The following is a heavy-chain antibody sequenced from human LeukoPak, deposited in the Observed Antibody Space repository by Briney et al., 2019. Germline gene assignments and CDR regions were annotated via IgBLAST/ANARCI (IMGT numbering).Heavy chain of an antibody. CDR3: ARDLPGADSSGYYYSSSFDY. J-gene: IGHJ4*02. V-gene: IGHV1-46*01. CDR2: INPSGGST. Sequence: ASVKVSCKASGGTFSSYAISWVRQAPGQGLEWMGIINPSGGSTSYAQKFQGRVTMTRHTSTSTVYMELSSLRSEDTAVYYCARDLPGADSSGYYYSSSFDYWGQGTLVTVSS. CDR1: GGTFSSYA. D-gene: IGHD3-22*01.